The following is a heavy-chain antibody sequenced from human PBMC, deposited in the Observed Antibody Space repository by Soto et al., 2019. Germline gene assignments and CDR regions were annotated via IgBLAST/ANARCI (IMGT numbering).Heavy chain of an antibody. CDR2: INPNSGGT. J-gene: IGHJ3*02. Sequence: QVQLVQSGAEVKKPGASVKVSCKASGYTFTGYYMHWVRQAPGQGLEWMGWINPNSGGTNYAQKFQGWVTMTRDTSISTAYMELSRLRSDDTAVYYCARTIAAAGTGGGAFDIWGQGTMVTVSS. V-gene: IGHV1-2*04. CDR3: ARTIAAAGTGGGAFDI. D-gene: IGHD6-13*01. CDR1: GYTFTGYY.